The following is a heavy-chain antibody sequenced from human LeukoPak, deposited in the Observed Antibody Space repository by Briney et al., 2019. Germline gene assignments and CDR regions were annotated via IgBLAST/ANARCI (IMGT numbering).Heavy chain of an antibody. CDR2: ISGNGGST. V-gene: IGHV3-64*01. D-gene: IGHD5-12*01. CDR3: ARVGGYDYIGWFDY. J-gene: IGHJ4*02. CDR1: GFTFSRSA. Sequence: GGSLRLSCAVTGFTFSRSAMHWVRQAPGKGLEYVSAISGNGGSTYYANSVKGRFTISRDNSKNTVFLQMGSLRTEDMAVYYCARVGGYDYIGWFDYWGQGTLVTVSS.